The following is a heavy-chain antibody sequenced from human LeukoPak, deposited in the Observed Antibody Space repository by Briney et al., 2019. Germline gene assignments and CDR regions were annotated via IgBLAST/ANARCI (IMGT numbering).Heavy chain of an antibody. CDR1: GFTPSNAW. J-gene: IGHJ4*02. D-gene: IGHD3-16*02. CDR2: ISWNSGSI. CDR3: AKGSITFGGVIVTYFDY. Sequence: GGSLRLSCAASGFTPSNAWMSLVRQAPGKGLEWVSGISWNSGSIGYADSVKGRFTISRDNAKNSLYLQMNSLRAEDTALYYCAKGSITFGGVIVTYFDYWGQGTLVTVSS. V-gene: IGHV3-9*02.